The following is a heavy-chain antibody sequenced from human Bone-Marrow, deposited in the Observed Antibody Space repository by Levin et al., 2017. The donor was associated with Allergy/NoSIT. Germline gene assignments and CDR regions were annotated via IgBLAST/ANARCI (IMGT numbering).Heavy chain of an antibody. CDR2: ISYDGSNK. CDR3: ARDHVSSSWYYYYYYMDV. V-gene: IGHV3-30-3*01. CDR1: GFTFSSYA. Sequence: GESLKISCAASGFTFSSYAMHWVRQAPGKGLEWVAVISYDGSNKYYADSVKGRFTISRDNSKNTLYLQMNSLRAEDTAVYYCARDHVSSSWYYYYYYMDVWGKGTTVTVSS. J-gene: IGHJ6*03. D-gene: IGHD6-13*01.